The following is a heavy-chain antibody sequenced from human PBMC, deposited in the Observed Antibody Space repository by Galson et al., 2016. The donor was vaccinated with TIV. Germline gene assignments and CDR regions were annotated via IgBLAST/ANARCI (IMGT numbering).Heavy chain of an antibody. Sequence: SLRLSCAASGFTFNNYGMNWVRQAPGKGLEWVSGISGSGGITYFAYSVKGRFTISRDNSKDTLYLQMNSLRADDMAVYYCARRKNYGGDAFDIWGQGTMVTVSS. V-gene: IGHV3-23*01. D-gene: IGHD4-23*01. CDR1: GFTFNNYG. CDR2: ISGSGGIT. CDR3: ARRKNYGGDAFDI. J-gene: IGHJ3*02.